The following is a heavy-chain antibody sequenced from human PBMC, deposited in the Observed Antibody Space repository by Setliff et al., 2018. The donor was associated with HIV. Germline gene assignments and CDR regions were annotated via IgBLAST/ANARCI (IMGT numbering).Heavy chain of an antibody. V-gene: IGHV3-7*03. Sequence: PGGSLRLSCAASGFTFSNFWMDWVRQAPGKGLEWVATIKKDGSEIYYVDSVKGRFTISRDNARTSLYLEMSSLRVEDTAVYLCARAYNVYDYRFDSSGYDYWGQGTLVTVSS. CDR2: IKKDGSEI. CDR3: ARAYNVYDYRFDSSGYDY. CDR1: GFTFSNFW. D-gene: IGHD3-22*01. J-gene: IGHJ4*02.